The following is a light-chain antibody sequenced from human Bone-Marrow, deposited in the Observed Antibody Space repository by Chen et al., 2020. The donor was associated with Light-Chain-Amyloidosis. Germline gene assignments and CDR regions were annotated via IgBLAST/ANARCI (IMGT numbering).Light chain of an antibody. V-gene: IGLV2-14*01. CDR1: SSDVGGDNH. J-gene: IGLJ1*01. CDR2: EVT. CDR3: SSYTITNTLV. Sequence: QSALTQPASVSGSPGQSITISCTGTSSDVGGDNHVSWYQQHPDKAPKLMIYEVTNRPSWVPVRVSGSKSDNTASLTIAGLQTEAEADYFCSSYTITNTLVFGSGTRVTVL.